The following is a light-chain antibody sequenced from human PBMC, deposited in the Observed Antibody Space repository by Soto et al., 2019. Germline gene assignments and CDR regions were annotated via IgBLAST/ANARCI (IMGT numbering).Light chain of an antibody. V-gene: IGLV2-14*01. J-gene: IGLJ1*01. CDR2: EVS. CDR3: SAYTTSSTTLYV. CDR1: SGDVGRYNY. Sequence: QSVLTQPASVSGSPGQSIAISCTGTSGDVGRYNYVSWYQQHPGKAPKLMIYEVSNRPSGVSNRFSGSKSGNTASLTISGLQAEDEADYYCSAYTTSSTTLYVLGTGTKVTVL.